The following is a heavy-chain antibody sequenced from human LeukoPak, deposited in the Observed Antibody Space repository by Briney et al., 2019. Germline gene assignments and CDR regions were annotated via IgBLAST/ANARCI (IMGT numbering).Heavy chain of an antibody. D-gene: IGHD3-3*01. V-gene: IGHV4-39*01. Sequence: SETLSLTCTVSGGSINSYYWGWIRQPPGKGLEWIGNIYYSGSTYYNPSLKSRVTISVDTSKNQFSLKLSSVTAADTAVYYCARHITIFGVVILNYYMDVWGKGTTVTVPS. CDR2: IYYSGST. J-gene: IGHJ6*03. CDR3: ARHITIFGVVILNYYMDV. CDR1: GGSINSYY.